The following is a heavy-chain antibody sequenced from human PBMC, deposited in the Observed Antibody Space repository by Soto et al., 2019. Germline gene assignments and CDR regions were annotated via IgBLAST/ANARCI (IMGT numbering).Heavy chain of an antibody. CDR3: AKDRGMTTVTTVDY. V-gene: IGHV3-23*01. Sequence: GGSLRLSCVASGLTFNNYAMSWVRQAPEKGLEWVSTISGSGDNTYYVDSVKGRFTISRDNSKNTLYLQMNNLRAEDTAVYFCAKDRGMTTVTTVDYWGQGA. J-gene: IGHJ4*02. CDR2: ISGSGDNT. D-gene: IGHD4-17*01. CDR1: GLTFNNYA.